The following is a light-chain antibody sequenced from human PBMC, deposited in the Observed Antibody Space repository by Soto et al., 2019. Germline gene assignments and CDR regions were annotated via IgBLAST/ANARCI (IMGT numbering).Light chain of an antibody. CDR2: GAS. Sequence: EIVMTQSPATLSVSPGERATLSCRASQSVSTNLAWYQQKPGQAPRLLIYGASTRATRIPARFSGSGSGTEFTLTISSLQSEDFAVYYCQQYNDWPPSYTFGQGTKLEIK. J-gene: IGKJ2*01. CDR1: QSVSTN. CDR3: QQYNDWPPSYT. V-gene: IGKV3-15*01.